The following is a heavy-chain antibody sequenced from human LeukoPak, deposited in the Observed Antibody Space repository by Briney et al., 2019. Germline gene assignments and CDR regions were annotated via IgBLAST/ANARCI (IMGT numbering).Heavy chain of an antibody. D-gene: IGHD3-3*01. CDR3: SSPIFSSMPGRPVDY. Sequence: PGGSLKLSCAASGFNLSGSAMYWVRQASGKGLEWVGRIRSKANNYATSYAASLKGRFIISRDDSKNTVYLQMDSLKTEDTAVYFCSSPIFSSMPGRPVDYWGQGILVTVSS. V-gene: IGHV3-73*01. J-gene: IGHJ4*02. CDR2: IRSKANNYAT. CDR1: GFNLSGSA.